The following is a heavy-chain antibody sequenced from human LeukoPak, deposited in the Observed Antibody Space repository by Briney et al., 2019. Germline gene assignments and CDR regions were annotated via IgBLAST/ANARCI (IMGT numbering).Heavy chain of an antibody. Sequence: PGGSLRLSCAASGFTFSSYGMHWVRQAPGKGLEWVAVISYDGSNKYYADSVKGRFTISRDNSKNTLYLQMNSLRAEDTAVYYCAKDGDYYDSSGYYYPSGIVSYYFDYWGQGTLVTVSS. CDR1: GFTFSSYG. V-gene: IGHV3-30*18. J-gene: IGHJ4*02. CDR2: ISYDGSNK. D-gene: IGHD3-22*01. CDR3: AKDGDYYDSSGYYYPSGIVSYYFDY.